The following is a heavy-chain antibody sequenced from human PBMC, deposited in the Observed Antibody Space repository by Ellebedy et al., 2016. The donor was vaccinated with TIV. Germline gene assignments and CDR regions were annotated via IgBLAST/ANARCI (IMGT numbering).Heavy chain of an antibody. J-gene: IGHJ4*02. CDR2: INRDGSAK. CDR1: GFTFSDYW. V-gene: IGHV3-7*01. CDR3: ARDRGYDTFDY. D-gene: IGHD5-12*01. Sequence: GESLKISCAASGFTFSDYWMSWVRQAPGKGLQWVANINRDGSAKHYLESLKGRFTISRDNAKNSLNLQMNSLRAEDTAVYYCARDRGYDTFDYWGQGILVTVSS.